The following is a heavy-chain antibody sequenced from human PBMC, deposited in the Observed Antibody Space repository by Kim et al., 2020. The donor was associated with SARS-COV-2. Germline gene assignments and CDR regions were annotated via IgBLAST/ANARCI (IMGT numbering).Heavy chain of an antibody. J-gene: IGHJ5*02. CDR2: IYFSGST. V-gene: IGHV4-61*01. CDR3: AREIASHYGILTGYFKTRNWFDP. Sequence: SETLSLTCSVSGGSVNTGSYYWSWIRQSPGQGLDWIGYIYFSGSTDYNPSLKSRVTMAIDSYKNQFSLKLNSVTAADSAVYYCAREIASHYGILTGYFKTRNWFDPWGRGTLVTVSS. CDR1: GGSVNTGSYY. D-gene: IGHD3-9*01.